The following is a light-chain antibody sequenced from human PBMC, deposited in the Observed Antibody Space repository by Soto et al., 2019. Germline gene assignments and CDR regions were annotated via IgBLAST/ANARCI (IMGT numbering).Light chain of an antibody. V-gene: IGKV1D-13*01. Sequence: AIQLTQSPSSLSASVGDRVTITCRASQGISSGLAWYQQKPGKPPKLLIFDASSLESGVPSRFSGSGSGTDFTLTISSLQAEDLATYYCQQFNNYPQITFGPGTKVDIK. CDR2: DAS. CDR1: QGISSG. J-gene: IGKJ3*01. CDR3: QQFNNYPQIT.